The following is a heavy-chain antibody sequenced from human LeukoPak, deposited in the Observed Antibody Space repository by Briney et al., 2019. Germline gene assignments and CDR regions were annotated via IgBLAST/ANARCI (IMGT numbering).Heavy chain of an antibody. CDR1: GYTFTSYY. CDR3: AGRYDYYYDSSGRPSQLDY. CDR2: IIPIFGTA. D-gene: IGHD3-22*01. J-gene: IGHJ4*02. V-gene: IGHV1-69*13. Sequence: ASVKVSCKASGYTFTSYYIHWVRQAPGQGLEWMGGIIPIFGTANYAQKFQGRVTITADESTSTAYMELSSLRSEDTAVYYCAGRYDYYYDSSGRPSQLDYWGQGTLVTVSS.